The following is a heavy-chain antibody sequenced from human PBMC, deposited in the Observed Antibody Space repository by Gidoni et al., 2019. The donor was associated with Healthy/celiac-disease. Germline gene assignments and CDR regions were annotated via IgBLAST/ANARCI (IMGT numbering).Heavy chain of an antibody. CDR2: INPNSGGT. CDR1: GYTFTGYY. Sequence: VQLVQSGAEVQKPGASVKVSCKASGYTFTGYYLHWVRQAPGQGLEWMGWINPNSGGTNYAQKCQGRVTMTRDTSISTAYMELSRLRSDDTAVYYCARDGLGITIFGVVTALDYWGQGTLVTVSS. CDR3: ARDGLGITIFGVVTALDY. V-gene: IGHV1-2*02. D-gene: IGHD3-3*01. J-gene: IGHJ4*02.